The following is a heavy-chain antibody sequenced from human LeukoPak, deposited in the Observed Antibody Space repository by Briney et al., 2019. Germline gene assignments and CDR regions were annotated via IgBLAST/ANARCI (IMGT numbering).Heavy chain of an antibody. CDR1: GFTFRNYA. Sequence: GGSLRLSCTASGFTFRNYAMTWVRQAPGKGLEWVSTISGSCGTTYYADSVQGRLSISRDNSKNTLSLQMNSLRAEDTAVYYCAKPSSIVIVPTALQRSLDYWGQGALVTVSS. CDR2: ISGSCGTT. J-gene: IGHJ4*02. CDR3: AKPSSIVIVPTALQRSLDY. D-gene: IGHD2/OR15-2a*01. V-gene: IGHV3-23*01.